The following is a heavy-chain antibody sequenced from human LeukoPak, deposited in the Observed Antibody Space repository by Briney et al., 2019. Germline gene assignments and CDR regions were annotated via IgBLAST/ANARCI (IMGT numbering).Heavy chain of an antibody. CDR3: ARDRITMIVVVRFDY. CDR2: ISSSGSTI. Sequence: GGSLRLSCGASGFTFSSYEMNWVRQAPGKGREWVSYISSSGSTIYYADSVKGRFTISRVNAKNSLYLQMNSLRAEDTAVYYCARDRITMIVVVRFDYWGQGTLVTVSS. CDR1: GFTFSSYE. V-gene: IGHV3-48*03. J-gene: IGHJ4*02. D-gene: IGHD3-22*01.